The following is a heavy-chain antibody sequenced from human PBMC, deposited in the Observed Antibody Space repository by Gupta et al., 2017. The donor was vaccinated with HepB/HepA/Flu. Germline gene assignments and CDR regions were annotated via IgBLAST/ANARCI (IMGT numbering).Heavy chain of an antibody. D-gene: IGHD4-17*01. CDR2: ISYDGSNK. CDR3: AKARSTTVTARLDY. CDR1: GFTFSSYG. V-gene: IGHV3-30*18. Sequence: QVQLVESGGGVVQPGRSLSLSCAASGFTFSSYGMHWVRQAPGKGLEWVAVISYDGSNKYYADSVKGRFTISRDNSKNTLYLQMNSLRAEDTAVYYCAKARSTTVTARLDYWGQGTLVTVSS. J-gene: IGHJ4*02.